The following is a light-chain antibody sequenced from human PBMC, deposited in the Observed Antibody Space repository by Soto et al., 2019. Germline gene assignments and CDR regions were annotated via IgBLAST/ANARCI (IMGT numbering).Light chain of an antibody. J-gene: IGLJ2*01. CDR2: DNN. CDR3: GTWDASLRAVV. Sequence: QSVLTQPPSMSATPGQKVTISCSGSSSNIGSNYVSWYQQLPGTAPKLLIYDNNKRPSGIPDRFSGSKSGTSATLGITGLQTGDEADYYCGTWDASLRAVVFGGGTKLTVL. CDR1: SSNIGSNY. V-gene: IGLV1-51*01.